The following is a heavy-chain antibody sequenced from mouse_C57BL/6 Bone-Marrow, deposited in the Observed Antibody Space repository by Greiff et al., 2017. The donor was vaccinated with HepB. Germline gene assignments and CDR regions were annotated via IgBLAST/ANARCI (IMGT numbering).Heavy chain of an antibody. CDR1: DSEVFPIAY. Sequence: SGSELRSPGSSVKLSCKDFDSEVFPIAYMSWVRQKPGHGFEWIGGILPSIGRTIYGEKFEDKATLDADTLSNTAYLELNSLTSEDSAIYYCARGVYYYGSSYAMDYWGQGTSVTVSS. CDR3: ARGVYYYGSSYAMDY. CDR2: ILPSIGRT. J-gene: IGHJ4*01. D-gene: IGHD1-1*01. V-gene: IGHV15-2*01.